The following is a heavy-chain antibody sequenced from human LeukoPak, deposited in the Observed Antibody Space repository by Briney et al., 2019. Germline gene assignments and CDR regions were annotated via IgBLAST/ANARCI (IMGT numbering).Heavy chain of an antibody. CDR2: INHSGST. J-gene: IGHJ4*02. CDR3: ARVALITFGGVIGDFDY. CDR1: GGSFSGYY. Sequence: PSETLSLTCAVYGGSFSGYYWSWIRQPPGKGLEWIGEINHSGSTNYNPSLKSRVTISVDTSKNQFSLKLSSVTAADTAVYYCARVALITFGGVIGDFDYWGQGTLVTVSS. V-gene: IGHV4-34*01. D-gene: IGHD3-16*02.